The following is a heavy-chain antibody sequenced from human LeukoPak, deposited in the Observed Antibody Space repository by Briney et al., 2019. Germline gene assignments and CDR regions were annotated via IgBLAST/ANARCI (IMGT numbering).Heavy chain of an antibody. CDR2: IVVGSGNT. J-gene: IGHJ6*02. V-gene: IGHV1-58*02. D-gene: IGHD3-3*01. CDR3: AADSHYDFWSGYYLNYYYYGMDV. CDR1: GFTFTSSA. Sequence: SVKVSCKASGFTFTSSAMQWVRQARGQRLEWIGWIVVGSGNTNYAQKFQERVTITRDMSTSTAYMELSSLRSEDTAVYYCAADSHYDFWSGYYLNYYYYGMDVRGQGTTVTVSS.